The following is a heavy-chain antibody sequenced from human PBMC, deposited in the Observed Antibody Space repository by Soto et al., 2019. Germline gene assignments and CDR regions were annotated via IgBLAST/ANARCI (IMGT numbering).Heavy chain of an antibody. CDR2: IYHSGST. CDR3: ARGYYDFWSGYYRAPYYYYGMDV. D-gene: IGHD3-3*01. J-gene: IGHJ6*02. Sequence: SETLSLTCAVSGYSISSGYYWGWIRQPPGKGLEWIGSIYHSGSTYYNPSLKSRVTISVDTSKNQFSLKLSSVTAADTAVYYCARGYYDFWSGYYRAPYYYYGMDVWGQGTTVTVSS. V-gene: IGHV4-38-2*01. CDR1: GYSISSGYY.